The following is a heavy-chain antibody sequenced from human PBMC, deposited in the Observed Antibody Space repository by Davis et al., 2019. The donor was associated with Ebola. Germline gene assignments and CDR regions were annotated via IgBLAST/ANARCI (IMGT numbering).Heavy chain of an antibody. Sequence: PSETLSLTCALYGGSFSDYSWSLIRQPPGKGLEWIGEVDHRGKTYYNPSLKSRVTISKDTSRNYFFLQLRSVTAADTGVYYCVRFGRGAYWGQGTLVTVSS. D-gene: IGHD3-16*01. J-gene: IGHJ4*01. CDR3: VRFGRGAY. CDR1: GGSFSDYS. V-gene: IGHV4-34*01. CDR2: VDHRGKT.